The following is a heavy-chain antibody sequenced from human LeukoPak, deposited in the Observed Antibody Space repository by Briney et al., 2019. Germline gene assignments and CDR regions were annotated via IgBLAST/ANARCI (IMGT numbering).Heavy chain of an antibody. CDR1: GGTFSSYT. CDR2: IIPILGIA. J-gene: IGHJ6*03. Sequence: GASVKVSCKASGGTFSSYTISWVRQAPGQGLEWMGRIIPILGIANYAQKFQGRVTITADKSTSTAYMELSSLRSEDTAVYYCSRRVAQRFDNYYYYYYMDVWGKGTTVTVSS. D-gene: IGHD6-25*01. CDR3: SRRVAQRFDNYYYYYYMDV. V-gene: IGHV1-69*02.